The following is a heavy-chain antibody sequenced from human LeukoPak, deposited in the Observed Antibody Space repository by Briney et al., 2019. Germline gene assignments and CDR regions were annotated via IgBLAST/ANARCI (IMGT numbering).Heavy chain of an antibody. J-gene: IGHJ3*02. V-gene: IGHV3-9*01. CDR1: GFTFDDYA. D-gene: IGHD2-2*01. Sequence: GGSLRLSCAASGFTFDDYAMHWVRQAPGKGLEWVSGISWNSGSIGYADSVKGRFTISRDNAKNSLYLQMNSLRAEDTALYYCAKDFRYCSSTSCYVSVAFDIWGQGTMVTVSS. CDR2: ISWNSGSI. CDR3: AKDFRYCSSTSCYVSVAFDI.